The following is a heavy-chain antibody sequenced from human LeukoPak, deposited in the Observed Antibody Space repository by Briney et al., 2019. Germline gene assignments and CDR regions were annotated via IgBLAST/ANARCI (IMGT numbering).Heavy chain of an antibody. D-gene: IGHD6-19*01. CDR1: GGTFSSYA. J-gene: IGHJ4*02. CDR2: IIPIFGTA. CDR3: ATAIAAHQWLDLPVDY. V-gene: IGHV1-69*13. Sequence: ASVKVSCKASGGTFSSYAISWVRQAPGQGLEWMGGIIPIFGTANYAQKFQGRVTITADESTSTAYMELSSLRSEDTAVYYCATAIAAHQWLDLPVDYWGQGTLVTVSS.